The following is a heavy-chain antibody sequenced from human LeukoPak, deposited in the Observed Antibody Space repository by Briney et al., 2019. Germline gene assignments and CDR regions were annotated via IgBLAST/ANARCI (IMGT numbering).Heavy chain of an antibody. D-gene: IGHD6-13*01. CDR3: ARDWGAGTVDY. V-gene: IGHV3-48*03. CDR1: GFTFSSYE. J-gene: IGHJ4*02. Sequence: SGGSLRLSCAASGFTFSSYEMNWVRQAPGKGLEWVSYISSSGSTIYYADSVKGRFTISRDNAKKSLYLQMNSLRAEDTAVYYCARDWGAGTVDYWGQGTLVTVSS. CDR2: ISSSGSTI.